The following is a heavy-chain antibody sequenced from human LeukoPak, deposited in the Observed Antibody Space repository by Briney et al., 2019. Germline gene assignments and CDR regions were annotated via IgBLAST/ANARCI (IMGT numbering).Heavy chain of an antibody. J-gene: IGHJ4*02. Sequence: ASVKVSCKVSGYTLTELSMHWVRQAPGKGLEWMGRFDPEDGETIYAQKFQGRVTMTEDTSTYTAYMELSSLRSEDTAVYYCATADVAVAGTPDYWGQGTLVTVSS. D-gene: IGHD6-19*01. V-gene: IGHV1-24*01. CDR3: ATADVAVAGTPDY. CDR1: GYTLTELS. CDR2: FDPEDGET.